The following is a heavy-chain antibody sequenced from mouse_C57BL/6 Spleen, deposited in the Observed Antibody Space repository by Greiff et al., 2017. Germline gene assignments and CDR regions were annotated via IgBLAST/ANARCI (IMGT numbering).Heavy chain of an antibody. CDR1: GYTFTSYW. CDR2: INPSSGYT. D-gene: IGHD1-1*01. J-gene: IGHJ4*01. Sequence: QVQLQQSGAELAKPGASVKLSCTASGYTFTSYWMHWVKQRPGQGLEWIGYINPSSGYTKYNQKFKDKATVTADKSSSTAYMQLSSLTYEDSAVYYCSRSNYGSSYAMDYWGQGTSVTVSS. V-gene: IGHV1-7*01. CDR3: SRSNYGSSYAMDY.